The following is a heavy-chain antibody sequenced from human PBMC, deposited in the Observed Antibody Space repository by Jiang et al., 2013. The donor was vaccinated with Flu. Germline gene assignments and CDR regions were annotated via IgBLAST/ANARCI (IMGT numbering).Heavy chain of an antibody. CDR3: ARHYSSSWLPNPRQYYFDY. J-gene: IGHJ4*02. CDR2: IYPGDSDT. Sequence: WVRQMPGKGLEWMGIIYPGDSDTRYSPVPSKGQVTISADKSISTAYLQWSSLKASDTAMYYCARHYSSSWLPNPRQYYFDYWGQGTLVTVSS. D-gene: IGHD6-13*01. V-gene: IGHV5-51*01.